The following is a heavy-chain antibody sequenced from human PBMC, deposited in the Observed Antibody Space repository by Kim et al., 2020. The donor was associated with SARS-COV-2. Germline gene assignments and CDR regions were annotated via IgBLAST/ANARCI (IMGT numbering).Heavy chain of an antibody. CDR2: IYHSGST. D-gene: IGHD4-17*01. CDR1: GGSISSSNW. V-gene: IGHV4-4*02. CDR3: AAYHYGDYTNYFDY. J-gene: IGHJ4*02. Sequence: SETLSLTCAVSGGSISSSNWWSWVRQPPGKGLEWIGEIYHSGSTNYNPSLKSRVTISVDKSKNQFSLKLSSVTAADTAVYYCAAYHYGDYTNYFDYWGQGTLVTVSS.